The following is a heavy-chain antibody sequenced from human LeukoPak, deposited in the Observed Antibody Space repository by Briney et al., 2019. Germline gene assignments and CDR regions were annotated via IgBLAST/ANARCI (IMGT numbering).Heavy chain of an antibody. V-gene: IGHV4-59*11. CDR2: IYYSGST. D-gene: IGHD1-26*01. CDR3: ARDLRGIVGGATGYFDY. Sequence: SETLSLTCTVSGGSISSHYWSWIRQPPGKGLEWIGSIYYSGSTNYYPSLKSRLSISVDTSKSQSSLKLSSVTAADTAVYYCARDLRGIVGGATGYFDYWGQGTLVTVSS. CDR1: GGSISSHY. J-gene: IGHJ4*02.